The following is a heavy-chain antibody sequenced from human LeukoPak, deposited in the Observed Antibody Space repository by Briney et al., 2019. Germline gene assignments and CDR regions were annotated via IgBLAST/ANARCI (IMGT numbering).Heavy chain of an antibody. V-gene: IGHV3-49*03. CDR2: IRSKPYGGTT. CDR3: SRTRISGIDGFDI. J-gene: IGHJ3*02. D-gene: IGHD2-15*01. Sequence: GGSLRLSCTASGFTFGDYGVNWFRQAPGKGLEWVAFIRSKPYGGTTEYAASVKGRFSISRDDSTSTVYLQMNSLKTEDTALYYCSRTRISGIDGFDIWGQGTMVTVSS. CDR1: GFTFGDYG.